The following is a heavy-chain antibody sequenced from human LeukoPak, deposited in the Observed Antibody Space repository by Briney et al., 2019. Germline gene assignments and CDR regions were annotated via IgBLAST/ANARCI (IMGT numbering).Heavy chain of an antibody. CDR2: ISYDGSNK. V-gene: IGHV3-30-3*01. CDR1: GFTFSSYA. CDR3: ARGGRIVGATDAFDI. D-gene: IGHD1-26*01. J-gene: IGHJ3*02. Sequence: PGRSLRLSCAASGFTFSSYAMHWVRQAPGKGLEWVAVISYDGSNKYYADSVKGRFTISRDNSKNTLYLQMNSLRAEDTAVYYCARGGRIVGATDAFDIWGQGTMVTVSS.